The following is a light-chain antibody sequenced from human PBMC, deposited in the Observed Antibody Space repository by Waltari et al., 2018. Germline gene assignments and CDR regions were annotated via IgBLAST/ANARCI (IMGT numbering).Light chain of an antibody. CDR3: QQYNDWPPLT. J-gene: IGKJ4*01. CDR2: GAS. V-gene: IGKV3-15*01. Sequence: EVVMTQSPATLSVSPGERVTLSCRASQSVSRFVAWYQQKPGQAPRLLISGASTRATGIPARFSGSGSGTEFTLTIISLQSEDFAIYYCQQYNDWPPLTFGGGTKLEIK. CDR1: QSVSRF.